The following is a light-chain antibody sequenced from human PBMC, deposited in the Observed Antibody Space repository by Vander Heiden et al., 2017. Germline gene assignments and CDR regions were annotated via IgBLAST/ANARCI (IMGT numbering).Light chain of an antibody. V-gene: IGLV2-14*01. CDR3: SSYTSSSTWV. CDR2: EGS. CDR1: SSDVGGYNY. J-gene: IGLJ3*02. Sequence: QSALTQPASVSGSPGQSITISCTGTSSDVGGYNYVSWYQQHPGKAPKLMIDEGSNWPSGVANRFSGSKSGNTASLTISGRQAEDEADYDCSSYTSSSTWVFGGGTKVTVL.